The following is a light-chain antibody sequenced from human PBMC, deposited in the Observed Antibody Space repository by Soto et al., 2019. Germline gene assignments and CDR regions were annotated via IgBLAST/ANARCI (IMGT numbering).Light chain of an antibody. CDR1: QSVSSN. J-gene: IGKJ1*01. Sequence: EIVMTQSPATLSVSPGERATLSCRASQSVSSNLAWYQQKPGQAPRLLIYGASTRATGITARFSGSGSGTEFTLTIRRLQSEDFAVYYCQQYNNWPPWTFGQGTKVEIK. V-gene: IGKV3-15*01. CDR3: QQYNNWPPWT. CDR2: GAS.